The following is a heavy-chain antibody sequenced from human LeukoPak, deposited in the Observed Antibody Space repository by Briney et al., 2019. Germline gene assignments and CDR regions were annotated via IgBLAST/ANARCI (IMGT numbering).Heavy chain of an antibody. CDR2: IKEDGSKK. CDR1: GFTFSSYW. D-gene: IGHD5-18*01. Sequence: GGSLRLSYAASGFTFSSYWMSWVRQAPGKGLEWVANIKEDGSKKYYVDSVKGRFTISRDNAKNSLYLQMNSLRAEDTAVYYCARDRWGYSYGGDWGQGTLVTVSS. V-gene: IGHV3-7*01. CDR3: ARDRWGYSYGGD. J-gene: IGHJ4*02.